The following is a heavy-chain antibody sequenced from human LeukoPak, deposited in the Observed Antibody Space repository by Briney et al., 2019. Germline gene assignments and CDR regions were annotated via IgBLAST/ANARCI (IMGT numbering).Heavy chain of an antibody. CDR1: GFTFSSYS. D-gene: IGHD6-13*01. Sequence: GGSLRLSCAASGFTFSSYSMNWVRQAPGKGLEWVSSISSSSSYIYYADSVKGRFTISRGNAKNSLYLQMNSLRAEDTAVYYCATERGAAVGYFDYWGQGTLVTVSS. V-gene: IGHV3-21*01. CDR2: ISSSSSYI. J-gene: IGHJ4*02. CDR3: ATERGAAVGYFDY.